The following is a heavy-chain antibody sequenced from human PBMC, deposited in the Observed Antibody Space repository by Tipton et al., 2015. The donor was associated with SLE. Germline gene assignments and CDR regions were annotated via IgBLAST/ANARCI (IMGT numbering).Heavy chain of an antibody. CDR2: ISNNGGNP. V-gene: IGHV3-64*01. CDR1: GFDFSSYS. CDR3: AKQQQLASFDY. J-gene: IGHJ4*02. D-gene: IGHD6-6*01. Sequence: SLRLSCAASGFDFSSYSMHWVRQTPGKGLEYVSAISNNGGNPYYANSVKGRFTISRDDSKNMLYLQMNSLRAEDTAVYYCAKQQQLASFDYWGQGTLVTVSS.